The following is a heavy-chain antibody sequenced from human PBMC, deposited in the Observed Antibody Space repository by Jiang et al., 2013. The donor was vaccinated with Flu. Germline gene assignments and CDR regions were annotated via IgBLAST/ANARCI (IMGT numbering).Heavy chain of an antibody. J-gene: IGHJ4*02. CDR2: IIPIFGTA. Sequence: GAEVKKPGSSVKVSCKASGGTFSSYAISWVRQAPGQGLEWMGGIIPIFGTANYAQKFQGRVTITADESTSTAYMELSSLRSEDTAVYYCASQEDYGDTTYYFDYWGQGTLVTVSS. V-gene: IGHV1-69*01. CDR3: ASQEDYGDTTYYFDY. CDR1: GGTFSSYA. D-gene: IGHD4-17*01.